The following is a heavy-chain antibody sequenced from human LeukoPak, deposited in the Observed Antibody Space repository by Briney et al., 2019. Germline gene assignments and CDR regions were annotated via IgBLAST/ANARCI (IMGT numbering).Heavy chain of an antibody. V-gene: IGHV4-39*07. CDR2: IYYSGST. D-gene: IGHD4-17*01. Sequence: SETLSLTCTVSGGSISSSSYYWGWIRQPPGKGLEWIGSIYYSGSTYYNPSLKSRVTISVDTSKNQFSLKLSSVTAADTAVYYCAREGYGDYALRAFDIWGQGTMVTVSS. CDR3: AREGYGDYALRAFDI. CDR1: GGSISSSSYY. J-gene: IGHJ3*02.